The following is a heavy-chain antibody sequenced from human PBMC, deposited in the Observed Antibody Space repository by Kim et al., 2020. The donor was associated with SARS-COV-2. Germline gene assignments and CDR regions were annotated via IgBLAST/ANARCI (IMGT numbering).Heavy chain of an antibody. CDR3: TRNGYYTLDF. D-gene: IGHD3-3*01. CDR1: GGSITDHDW. CDR2: IHHSGAT. Sequence: SETLSLTCAVSGGSITDHDWWSWARPAPGKGLVWIGEIHHSGATNYNPSLKSRVTISVDNSKSQFSLVVTSVTAADTDVYYITRNGYYTLDFWGQGTLVTVSS. J-gene: IGHJ4*02. V-gene: IGHV4-4*02.